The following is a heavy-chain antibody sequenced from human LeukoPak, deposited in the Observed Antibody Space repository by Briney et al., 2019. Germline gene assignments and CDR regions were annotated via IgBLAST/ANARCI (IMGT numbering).Heavy chain of an antibody. D-gene: IGHD2-2*01. CDR2: IYHSGST. Sequence: PSETLSLTCAVSGGSISSGGYSWSWIRQPPGKGLEWIGYIYHSGSTNYNPSLKSRVTISVDTSKNQFSLKLSSVTAADTAVYYCARGSSAYPLTWFDYWGQGTLVTVSS. J-gene: IGHJ4*02. CDR3: ARGSSAYPLTWFDY. CDR1: GGSISSGGYS. V-gene: IGHV4-30-2*01.